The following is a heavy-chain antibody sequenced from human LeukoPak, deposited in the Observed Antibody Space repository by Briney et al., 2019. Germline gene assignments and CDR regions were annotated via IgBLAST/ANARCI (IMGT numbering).Heavy chain of an antibody. CDR2: INSDGSAT. V-gene: IGHV3-74*01. J-gene: IGHJ4*02. CDR3: AKVGFSEMEWLLHSDH. CDR1: GFTFSSYW. Sequence: PGGSLRLSCAASGFTFSSYWMHWVRQAPGKGLVWVSRINSDGSATTYADSVKGRFTISRDNAKNTLYLQMNSLRAEDTAVYYCAKVGFSEMEWLLHSDHWGQGTLVTVSS. D-gene: IGHD3-3*01.